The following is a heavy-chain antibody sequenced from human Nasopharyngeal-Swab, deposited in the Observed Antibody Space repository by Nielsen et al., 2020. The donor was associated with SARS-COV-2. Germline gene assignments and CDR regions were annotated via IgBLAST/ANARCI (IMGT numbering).Heavy chain of an antibody. J-gene: IGHJ4*02. D-gene: IGHD6-19*01. Sequence: WIRQPPGKGLEWVAVISYDGSNKYYADSVKGRFTISRDNSKNTLYLQMNSLKAEDTAVYYCARAFAPTAVAGTATLGYWGQGTLVTVSP. CDR3: ARAFAPTAVAGTATLGY. V-gene: IGHV3-30*03. CDR2: ISYDGSNK.